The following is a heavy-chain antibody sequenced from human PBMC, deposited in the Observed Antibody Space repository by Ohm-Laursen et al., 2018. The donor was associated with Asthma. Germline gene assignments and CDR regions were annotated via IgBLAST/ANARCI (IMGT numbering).Heavy chain of an antibody. CDR3: ARELDYGDYVLDY. D-gene: IGHD4-17*01. CDR2: IWYDGSNK. Sequence: SLRLSCSASGFTFSSYGMHWVRQAPGKGLEWVAVIWYDGSNKYYADSVKGRFTISRDNSKNTLYLQMNSLRAEDTAVYYCARELDYGDYVLDYWGQGTLVTVSS. V-gene: IGHV3-33*01. CDR1: GFTFSSYG. J-gene: IGHJ4*02.